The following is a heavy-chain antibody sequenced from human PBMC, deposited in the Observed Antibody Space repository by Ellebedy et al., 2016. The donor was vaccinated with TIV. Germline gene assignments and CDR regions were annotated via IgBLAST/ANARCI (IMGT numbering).Heavy chain of an antibody. V-gene: IGHV3-11*01. J-gene: IGHJ5*02. CDR1: GFTFSDYY. CDR2: ISTSGSTI. CDR3: ARDARFIDQQHNWFDP. D-gene: IGHD2-2*01. Sequence: GGSLRLSCAASGFTFSDYYMIWIRQAPGKGLEWVSYISTSGSTIYYADSVNGRFTISRDNAKNSLSLQMNSLRAEDTAVYYCARDARFIDQQHNWFDPWGQGTLVTVSS.